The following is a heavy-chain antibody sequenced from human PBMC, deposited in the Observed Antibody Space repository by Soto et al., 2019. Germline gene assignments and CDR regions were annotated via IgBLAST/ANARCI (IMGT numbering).Heavy chain of an antibody. CDR2: ISGSGGST. D-gene: IGHD3-3*01. J-gene: IGHJ4*02. Sequence: EVQLLESGGGLVQPGGSLRLSCAASGFTFSSYAMSWVRQAPGKGLEWVSAISGSGGSTYYADSVKGRFTISRDNSKNTLYLPMNSLRAEDTAVYYCATHQYYDFWSGYYSHFDCWGQGTLVTVSS. CDR3: ATHQYYDFWSGYYSHFDC. CDR1: GFTFSSYA. V-gene: IGHV3-23*01.